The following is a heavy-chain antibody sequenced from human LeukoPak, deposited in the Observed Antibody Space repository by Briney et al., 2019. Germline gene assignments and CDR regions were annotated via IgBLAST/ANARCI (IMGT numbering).Heavy chain of an antibody. Sequence: SETLSLTCTVSGYSISSGYYWGWIRQPPGKGLEWIGSIYHSGSTNYNPSLKSRVTISVDTSKNQFSLKLSSVTAADTAVYYCARGPRALDIVVVPAAIQVYYFDYWGQGTLVTVSS. V-gene: IGHV4-38-2*02. D-gene: IGHD2-2*02. CDR2: IYHSGST. J-gene: IGHJ4*02. CDR1: GYSISSGYY. CDR3: ARGPRALDIVVVPAAIQVYYFDY.